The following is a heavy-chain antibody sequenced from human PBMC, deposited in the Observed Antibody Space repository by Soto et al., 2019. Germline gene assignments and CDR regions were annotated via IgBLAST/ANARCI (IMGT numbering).Heavy chain of an antibody. Sequence: SETLSLTCTVSGGSISSGDYYWSWIRQPPGKGLEWIGYIYYSGSTYYNPSLKSRVTISVDTSKNQFSLKLSSVTAADTAVYYCARLWFGEIGWFDPWGQGTLVTVSS. D-gene: IGHD3-10*01. CDR3: ARLWFGEIGWFDP. CDR1: GGSISSGDYY. CDR2: IYYSGST. J-gene: IGHJ5*02. V-gene: IGHV4-30-4*01.